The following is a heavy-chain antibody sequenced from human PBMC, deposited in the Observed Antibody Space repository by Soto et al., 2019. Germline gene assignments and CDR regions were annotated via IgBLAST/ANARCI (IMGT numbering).Heavy chain of an antibody. J-gene: IGHJ6*03. CDR1: GFTFSSYS. CDR3: ARDGAWGSYYYYMDV. V-gene: IGHV3-48*01. CDR2: ISNSRSTI. Sequence: GGSLRLSCAASGFTFSSYSMNWVRQAPGKGLEWVAYISNSRSTIYYADSVKGRFTISRDNSKNTLYLQMNSLRAEDTAVYYCARDGAWGSYYYYMDVWGKGTTVTVSS. D-gene: IGHD3-16*01.